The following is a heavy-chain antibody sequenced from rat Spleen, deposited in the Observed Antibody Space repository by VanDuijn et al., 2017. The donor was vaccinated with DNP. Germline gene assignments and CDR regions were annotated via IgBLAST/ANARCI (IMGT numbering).Heavy chain of an antibody. CDR3: ARHSLPGYNNWFAY. V-gene: IGHV5-25*01. D-gene: IGHD1-4*01. CDR1: GFTFSDYN. CDR2: ISTGGGDT. J-gene: IGHJ3*01. Sequence: EVQLAESGGGLVRPGRSLKLSCAASGFTFSDYNMAWVRQAPKKGLEWVASISTGGGDTYYGDSVKGRFTISRDNAKNTLYLQMDSLRSEDTATYYCARHSLPGYNNWFAYWGQGTLVTVSS.